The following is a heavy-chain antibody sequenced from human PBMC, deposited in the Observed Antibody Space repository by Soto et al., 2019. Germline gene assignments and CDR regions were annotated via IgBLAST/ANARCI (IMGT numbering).Heavy chain of an antibody. Sequence: SETLSLTCAVSGGSSSSGGYSWSWIRQPPGKGLEWIGYIYHSGSTYYNPSLKSRVTISVDTSKNQFSLKLSSVTAADTAVYYCARHDSYGSGSYSWFDPWGQGTLVTVSS. CDR3: ARHDSYGSGSYSWFDP. V-gene: IGHV4-30-2*03. D-gene: IGHD3-10*01. J-gene: IGHJ5*02. CDR2: IYHSGST. CDR1: GGSSSSGGYS.